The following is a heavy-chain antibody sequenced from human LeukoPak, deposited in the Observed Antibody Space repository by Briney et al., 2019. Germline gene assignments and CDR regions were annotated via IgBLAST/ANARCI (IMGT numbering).Heavy chain of an antibody. J-gene: IGHJ4*02. CDR2: ILGSGGST. CDR1: GFTFSNYA. Sequence: GSLRLSCAASGFTFSNYAMSWVRPAPGKGLEWVSAILGSGGSTYYADSVKGRFTVSRDDSRSTLYLQMKSLRAEDTALYYCAKWGDYDVLTGYYAPDYWGQGTRVTVSS. V-gene: IGHV3-23*01. D-gene: IGHD3-9*01. CDR3: AKWGDYDVLTGYYAPDY.